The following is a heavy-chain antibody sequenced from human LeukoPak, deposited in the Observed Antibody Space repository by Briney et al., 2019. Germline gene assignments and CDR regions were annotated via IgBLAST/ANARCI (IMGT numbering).Heavy chain of an antibody. D-gene: IGHD3-10*01. CDR1: GGSISSGGYY. V-gene: IGHV4-31*03. CDR3: AREYGSGSYYSHKVAYYFDY. J-gene: IGHJ4*02. Sequence: SETLSLTCTVSGGSISSGGYYWSWIRQHPGKGLEWIGYIHYSGSTYYNPSLKSRVTISVDTSKDQFSLKLSSVTAADTAVYYCAREYGSGSYYSHKVAYYFDYWGQGTLVTVSS. CDR2: IHYSGST.